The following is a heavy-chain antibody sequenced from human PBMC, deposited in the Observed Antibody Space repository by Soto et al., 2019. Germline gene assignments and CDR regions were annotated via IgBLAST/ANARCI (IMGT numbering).Heavy chain of an antibody. V-gene: IGHV3-23*01. J-gene: IGHJ4*02. D-gene: IGHD3-9*01. Sequence: GGSLRLSCAASGFTFSSYAMSWVRQAPGKGLEWVSAISGSGGSTYYADSVKGRFTISRDNSKNTLYLQMNSLRAGDTAVYYCAKDPPLGYFDWLLPKGFDYWGQGTLVTVSS. CDR1: GFTFSSYA. CDR3: AKDPPLGYFDWLLPKGFDY. CDR2: ISGSGGST.